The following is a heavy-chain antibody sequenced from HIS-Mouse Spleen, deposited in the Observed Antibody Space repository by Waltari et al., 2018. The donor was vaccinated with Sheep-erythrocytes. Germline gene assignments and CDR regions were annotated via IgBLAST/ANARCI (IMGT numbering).Heavy chain of an antibody. D-gene: IGHD1-26*01. CDR2: IGTAGDT. Sequence: EVQLVESGGGLVQPGGSLRLSCAASGFTFSSYGMYWARQATGKGLGCVSAIGTAGDTYYPGSVKGRFTISRENAKNSLYLQMNSLRAGDTAVYYCARANSGSYDDAFDIWGQGTMVTVSS. V-gene: IGHV3-13*01. J-gene: IGHJ3*02. CDR1: GFTFSSYG. CDR3: ARANSGSYDDAFDI.